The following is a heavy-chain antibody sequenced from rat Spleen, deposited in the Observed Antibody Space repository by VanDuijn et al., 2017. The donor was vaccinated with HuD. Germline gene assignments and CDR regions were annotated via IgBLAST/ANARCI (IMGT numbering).Heavy chain of an antibody. D-gene: IGHD1-11*01. V-gene: IGHV5S13*01. J-gene: IGHJ2*01. CDR3: ARHRNYGGIPFDF. CDR2: ISPSGDST. CDR1: GFTFSHYG. Sequence: EVHLVESGGGLVQPGRSLKLSCTTSGFTFSHYGMAWVRQAPTKGLEWVASISPSGDSTDYRDSVKGRFTASRDNVKNTQYLQMDSLRSDDTATYYCARHRNYGGIPFDFWGQGVMVTVSS.